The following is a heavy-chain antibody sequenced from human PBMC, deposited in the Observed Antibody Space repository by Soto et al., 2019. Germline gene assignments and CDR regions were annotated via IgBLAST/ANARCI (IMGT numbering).Heavy chain of an antibody. V-gene: IGHV1-18*01. CDR1: GYTFTSYG. D-gene: IGHD6-13*01. Sequence: ASVKVSCKASGYTFTSYGISWVRQAPGQGLEWMGWISAYNGNTNYAQKLQGRVTMTTDTSTSTAYMELRSLRSDDTAVYYCARDSAPMSAAAGFGYYWGQGTLVTVSS. J-gene: IGHJ1*01. CDR3: ARDSAPMSAAAGFGYY. CDR2: ISAYNGNT.